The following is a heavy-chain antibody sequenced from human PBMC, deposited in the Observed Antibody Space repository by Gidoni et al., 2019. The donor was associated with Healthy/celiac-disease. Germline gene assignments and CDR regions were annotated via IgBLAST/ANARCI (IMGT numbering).Heavy chain of an antibody. CDR2: IYYSGST. CDR3: ARGDMVRGVLSFDY. CDR1: GGSISSYY. D-gene: IGHD3-10*01. V-gene: IGHV4-59*01. J-gene: IGHJ4*02. Sequence: QVQLQESGPGLVKPSETLSLTCTVSGGSISSYYWSWIRQPPGKGLELIGYIYYSGSTNYNPSLKSRVTISVDTSKNQFSLKLSSVTAADTAVYYCARGDMVRGVLSFDYWGQGTLVTVSS.